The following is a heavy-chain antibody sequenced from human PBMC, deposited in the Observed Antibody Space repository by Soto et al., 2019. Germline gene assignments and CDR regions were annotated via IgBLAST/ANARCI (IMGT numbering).Heavy chain of an antibody. V-gene: IGHV4-30-2*06. Sequence: SETLSLTCTVSGGSISSGGYSWTWTRQSPGKGLEWIGYTYQSGSAYYNPSLKSRVTISVDRSKNQFSLNLTSVTAADTAVYYCARDYYGMDVWGQGTT. CDR1: GGSISSGGYS. CDR3: ARDYYGMDV. J-gene: IGHJ6*02. CDR2: TYQSGSA.